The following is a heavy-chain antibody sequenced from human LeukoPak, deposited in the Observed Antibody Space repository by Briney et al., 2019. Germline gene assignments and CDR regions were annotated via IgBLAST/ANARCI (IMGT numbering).Heavy chain of an antibody. CDR1: GYTFTDYY. CDR2: INPNSGDT. D-gene: IGHD6-6*01. J-gene: IGHJ4*02. Sequence: ASVKVSCKASGYTFTDYYMHWVRQAPGQGLEWMGWINPNSGDTNLAQKFQGRVAMTRDTSISTAYLELGSLRSDDTAVYFCARARWQLVPYFDSWGQGTLVTVSS. V-gene: IGHV1-2*02. CDR3: ARARWQLVPYFDS.